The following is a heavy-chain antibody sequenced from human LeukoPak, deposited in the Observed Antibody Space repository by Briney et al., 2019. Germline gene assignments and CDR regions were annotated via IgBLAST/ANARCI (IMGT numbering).Heavy chain of an antibody. CDR3: ARVIPAPTV. V-gene: IGHV1-2*02. J-gene: IGHJ6*02. D-gene: IGHD2-2*02. CDR1: GFTFFTDSY. Sequence: ASVKVSCKASGFTFFTDSYVHWVRQAPGQGLEWMGWINPYSGETHYSQKFQGRVTMTRDASISALYMELRWLTSDDTATYYCARVIPAPTVWGQGTTVTVSS. CDR2: INPYSGET.